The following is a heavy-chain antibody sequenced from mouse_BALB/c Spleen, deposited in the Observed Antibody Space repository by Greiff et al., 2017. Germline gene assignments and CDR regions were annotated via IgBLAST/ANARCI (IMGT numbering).Heavy chain of an antibody. CDR1: GFPFSSYT. CDR2: ISNVGGST. V-gene: IGHV5-12-2*01. Sequence: EVMLVESGGVLVQPGGSLKLSCAASGFPFSSYTMSWVRQTPEKRLEWVAYISNVGGSTYYPDTVKGQFTISRDNAKNTLYLQMSSLKSEDTAMYYCARHGDGNYVSAMDYWGQGTSVTVSS. J-gene: IGHJ4*01. D-gene: IGHD2-1*01. CDR3: ARHGDGNYVSAMDY.